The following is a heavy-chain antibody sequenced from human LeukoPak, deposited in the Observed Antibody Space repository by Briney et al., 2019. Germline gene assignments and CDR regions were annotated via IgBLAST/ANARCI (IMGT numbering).Heavy chain of an antibody. V-gene: IGHV3-21*01. Sequence: GGSLRLSCSASGLTVTNAWMNWVRQAPGKGLEWVSSISSSSSYIYYADSVKGRFTISRDNAKNSLYLQMNSLRAEDTAVYYCARDTAFDYWGQGTLVTVSS. CDR3: ARDTAFDY. J-gene: IGHJ4*02. CDR2: ISSSSSYI. D-gene: IGHD4-17*01. CDR1: GLTVTNAW.